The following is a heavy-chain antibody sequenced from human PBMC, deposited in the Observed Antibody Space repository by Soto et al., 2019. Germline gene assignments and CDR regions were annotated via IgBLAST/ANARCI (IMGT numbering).Heavy chain of an antibody. CDR1: GGTFSSYA. V-gene: IGHV1-69*06. J-gene: IGHJ6*02. CDR3: ARDATGTTGDDYYGMDV. Sequence: SVKVSCKASGGTFSSYAISWVRQAPGQGLEWMGGIIPIFGTANYAQKFQGRVTITADKSTSTAYMELSSLRSEDTAVYYCARDATGTTGDDYYGMDVWGQGTTVTVSS. D-gene: IGHD1-7*01. CDR2: IIPIFGTA.